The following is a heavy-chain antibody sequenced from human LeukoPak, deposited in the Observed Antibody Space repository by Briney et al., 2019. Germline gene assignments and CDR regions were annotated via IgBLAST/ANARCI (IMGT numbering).Heavy chain of an antibody. Sequence: VASVKVSCKASGYIFTDYYMHWVRQAPGRGLEWMGWMNPNSGDTGYPQNLQGRVTITGDTSINTAYMELSGLSSEDTAVYYCARGWDYDILTGYQRRYNYYGMDVWGQGTTVTVSS. CDR3: ARGWDYDILTGYQRRYNYYGMDV. J-gene: IGHJ6*02. CDR1: GYIFTDYY. V-gene: IGHV1-8*03. CDR2: MNPNSGDT. D-gene: IGHD3-9*01.